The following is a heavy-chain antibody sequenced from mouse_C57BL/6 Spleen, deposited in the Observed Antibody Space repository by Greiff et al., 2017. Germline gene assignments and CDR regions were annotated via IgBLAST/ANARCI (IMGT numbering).Heavy chain of an antibody. CDR3: ARQGHYFDY. D-gene: IGHD3-3*01. Sequence: EVHLVESGGDLVKPGGSLKLSCAASGFTFSSYGMSWVRQTPDKRLEWVATISSGGSYTYYPDSVKGRFTISRDNAKNTLYLQMSSLKSEDTAMYYCARQGHYFDYWGQGTTLTVSS. CDR2: ISSGGSYT. V-gene: IGHV5-6*01. CDR1: GFTFSSYG. J-gene: IGHJ2*01.